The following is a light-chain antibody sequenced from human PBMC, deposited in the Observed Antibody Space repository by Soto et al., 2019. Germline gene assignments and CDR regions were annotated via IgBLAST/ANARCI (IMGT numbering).Light chain of an antibody. CDR3: SSYTSSSTLNV. CDR1: SSDVGGYNY. J-gene: IGLJ1*01. Sequence: QSVLTQPASVSGSPGQSITISCTGTSSDVGGYNYVSWYQQHPGKAPKLMIYDVSNRPSWVSNRFSGSKSGNTASLTISGLQAEDEADYYCSSYTSSSTLNVFGTGTKVTVL. CDR2: DVS. V-gene: IGLV2-14*01.